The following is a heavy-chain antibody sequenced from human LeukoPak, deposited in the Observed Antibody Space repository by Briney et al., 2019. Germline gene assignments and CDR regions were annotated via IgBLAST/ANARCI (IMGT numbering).Heavy chain of an antibody. D-gene: IGHD6-13*01. CDR1: GYTFTSYY. J-gene: IGHJ6*02. Sequence: ASVKVSCKASGYTFTSYYMHWVRQAPGQGLEWMGIINPSGGSTSYAQKFQGRVTMTTDTSTSTAYMELRSLRSDDTAVYYCARSRLRIAAAETYYYYGMDVWGQGTTVTVSS. CDR3: ARSRLRIAAAETYYYYGMDV. CDR2: INPSGGST. V-gene: IGHV1-46*01.